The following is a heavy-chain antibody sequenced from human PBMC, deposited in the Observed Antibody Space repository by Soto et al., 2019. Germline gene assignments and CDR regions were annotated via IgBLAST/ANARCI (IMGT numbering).Heavy chain of an antibody. CDR1: GFTFSSYG. CDR2: ISYDGSNK. V-gene: IGHV3-30*18. CDR3: AKDWRYYDSSGYSYYFDY. Sequence: QVQLVESGGGVVQPGRSLRLSCAASGFTFSSYGMHWVRQAPGKGLEWVAVISYDGSNKYYADSVKGRFTISRDNSKNALYLQINSLRAEAMAVYYCAKDWRYYDSSGYSYYFDYWGQGTLVTVSS. D-gene: IGHD3-22*01. J-gene: IGHJ4*02.